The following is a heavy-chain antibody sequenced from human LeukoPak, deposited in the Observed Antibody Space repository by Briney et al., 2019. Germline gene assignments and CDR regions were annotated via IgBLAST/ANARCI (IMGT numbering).Heavy chain of an antibody. Sequence: SETLSLTCTVSGGSISSGGYYWSWIRQHPGKGLEWIRYIYYSGSTYYNPSLKSRVTISVDTSKNQFSLKLSSVTAADTAVYYCARVGTDYGASVNWFDPWGQGTLVTVSS. CDR3: ARVGTDYGASVNWFDP. CDR2: IYYSGST. J-gene: IGHJ5*02. V-gene: IGHV4-31*03. CDR1: GGSISSGGYY. D-gene: IGHD4/OR15-4a*01.